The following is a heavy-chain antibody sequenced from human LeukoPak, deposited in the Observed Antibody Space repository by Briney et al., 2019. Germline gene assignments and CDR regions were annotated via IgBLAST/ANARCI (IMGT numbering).Heavy chain of an antibody. CDR3: ATGAGEFVY. V-gene: IGHV1-18*01. D-gene: IGHD4/OR15-4a*01. Sequence: GASVKVSCKASGYTFTSYGISWVRQAPGQGLEWMGWISAYNGNTNYAQKLQGRVTMTEDTSTDTAYMELSSLRSEDTAVYYCATGAGEFVYWGQGTLVTVSS. J-gene: IGHJ4*02. CDR2: ISAYNGNT. CDR1: GYTFTSYG.